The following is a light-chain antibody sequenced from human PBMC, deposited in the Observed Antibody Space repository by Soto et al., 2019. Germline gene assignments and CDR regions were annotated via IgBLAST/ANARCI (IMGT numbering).Light chain of an antibody. CDR3: CSYAGSYTWV. J-gene: IGLJ3*02. Sequence: QSALTQPRSVSGSPGQSVTISCTGTSSDVGDYNYVSWYQQHPGKAPKLLIYAVNKRPPGVPNRFSGSKSGNTASLTISGLQADDEADYPCCSYAGSYTWVFRGGTQLTVL. CDR2: AVN. CDR1: SSDVGDYNY. V-gene: IGLV2-11*01.